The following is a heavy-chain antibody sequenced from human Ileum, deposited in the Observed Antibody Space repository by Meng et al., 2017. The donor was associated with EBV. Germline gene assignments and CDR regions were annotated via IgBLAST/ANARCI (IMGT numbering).Heavy chain of an antibody. D-gene: IGHD3-10*01. Sequence: EVQLVESXGGVVKPGGSLRLSCAASGFTFSNAWMSWVRQAPGKGLEWVGRSKSKADGGTTDYAAPVKGRFTISRDDSRNTLYLQMNSLKAEDTAVYYCSTHPGSGQYFQNWGQGTLGTVSS. V-gene: IGHV3-15*01. CDR2: SKSKADGGTT. J-gene: IGHJ1*01. CDR3: STHPGSGQYFQN. CDR1: GFTFSNAW.